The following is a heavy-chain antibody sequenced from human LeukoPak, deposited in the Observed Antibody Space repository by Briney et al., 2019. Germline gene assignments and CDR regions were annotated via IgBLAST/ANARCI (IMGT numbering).Heavy chain of an antibody. Sequence: SVKVSCKASGYTFTNYGISWVRQAPGQGLEWMGGIIPIFGTANYAQKFQGRVTITTDESTSTAYMELNSLRSEDTAVYYCARDAGYSYGTNWFDPWGQGTLVTVSS. V-gene: IGHV1-69*05. D-gene: IGHD5-18*01. CDR1: GYTFTNYG. CDR2: IIPIFGTA. CDR3: ARDAGYSYGTNWFDP. J-gene: IGHJ5*02.